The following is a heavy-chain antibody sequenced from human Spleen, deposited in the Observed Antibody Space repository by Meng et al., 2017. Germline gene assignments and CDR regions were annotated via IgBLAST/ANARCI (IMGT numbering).Heavy chain of an antibody. CDR3: ARGPTTMAHDFDY. Sequence: VPVKQGGQGLLNPSETLSLTCVVSGGSFSDYYWSWIRQPPGKGLEWIGEINHSGSTNYNPSLESRATISVDTSQNNLSLKLSSVTAADSAVYYCARGPTTMAHDFDYWGQGTLVTVSS. CDR1: GGSFSDYY. J-gene: IGHJ4*02. V-gene: IGHV4-34*01. D-gene: IGHD4-11*01. CDR2: INHSGST.